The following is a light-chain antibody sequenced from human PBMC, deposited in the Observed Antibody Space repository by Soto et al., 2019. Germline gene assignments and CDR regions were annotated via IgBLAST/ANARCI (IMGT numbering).Light chain of an antibody. J-gene: IGKJ2*01. Sequence: DIQMSQSPSSLSASVGDRVTITCRASHSISSYLNWYQQKPGKAPKLLIYAASSLQSGVPSRFSGSGSGTDFTLTTSSLQPEDFATYYCQQTCSTPYTFGQGTKLEIK. CDR2: AAS. CDR3: QQTCSTPYT. V-gene: IGKV1-39*01. CDR1: HSISSY.